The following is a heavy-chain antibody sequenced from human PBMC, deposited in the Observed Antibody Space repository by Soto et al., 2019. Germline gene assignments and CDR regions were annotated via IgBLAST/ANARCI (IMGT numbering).Heavy chain of an antibody. Sequence: SVKVSCKASGGTFSSYAISWVGQAPGQGLEWMGGIIPIFGTANYAQKFQGRVTITADESTSTAYMELSSLRSEDTAVYYCARGSSSWYGVDYWGQGTLVTVSS. V-gene: IGHV1-69*13. CDR1: GGTFSSYA. CDR3: ARGSSSWYGVDY. D-gene: IGHD6-13*01. J-gene: IGHJ4*02. CDR2: IIPIFGTA.